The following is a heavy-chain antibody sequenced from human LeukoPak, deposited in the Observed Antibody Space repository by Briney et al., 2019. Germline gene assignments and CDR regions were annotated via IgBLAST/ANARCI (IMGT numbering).Heavy chain of an antibody. V-gene: IGHV1-8*01. D-gene: IGHD2-15*01. CDR2: MNPNSGNT. CDR1: GYTFTSYD. J-gene: IGHJ6*03. Sequence: ASVKVSCKASGYTFTSYDINWVRQATGQGLEWMGWMNPNSGNTGYAQQFQGRVTMTRNTSMSTAYMELSSLRSEDTAVYYCAREAVVPYYYYMDVWGKGTTVTVSS. CDR3: AREAVVPYYYYMDV.